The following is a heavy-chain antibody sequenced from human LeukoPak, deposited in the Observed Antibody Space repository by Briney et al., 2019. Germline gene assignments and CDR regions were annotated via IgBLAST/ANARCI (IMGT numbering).Heavy chain of an antibody. Sequence: GESLKISCRGSGYSFTTYWIGWVRQIPEKGLEWLGMIYPADSDTRYSPSFQGQVTISADKSISTAYLQWSSLKASDTAMYYCARLYSNYGFGSGYFDLWGRGTLVTVSS. J-gene: IGHJ2*01. CDR1: GYSFTTYW. CDR2: IYPADSDT. D-gene: IGHD4-11*01. CDR3: ARLYSNYGFGSGYFDL. V-gene: IGHV5-51*01.